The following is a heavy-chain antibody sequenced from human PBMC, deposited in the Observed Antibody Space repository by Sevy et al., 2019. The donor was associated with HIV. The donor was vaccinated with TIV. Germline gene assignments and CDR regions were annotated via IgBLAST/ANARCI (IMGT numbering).Heavy chain of an antibody. CDR2: IRNDGSEK. D-gene: IGHD5-12*01. CDR1: GFTFSPYA. CDR3: ARDHRTGYRNGYFHAMGF. V-gene: IGHV3-30*02. Sequence: GGCLRLCCAASGFTFSPYAMNWVRQRPGKGLVCVAFIRNDGSEKYYSDSVKGRFTISRDNSKTTLYIQMDSLRPDDTAVYYCARDHRTGYRNGYFHAMGFWGQGTTVTVSS. J-gene: IGHJ6*02.